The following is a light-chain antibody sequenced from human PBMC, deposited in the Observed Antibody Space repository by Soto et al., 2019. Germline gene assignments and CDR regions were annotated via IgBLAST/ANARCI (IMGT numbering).Light chain of an antibody. CDR3: ATWDGDLSGWV. CDR1: SSNIGRAY. CDR2: WSN. Sequence: QSVLTQPPSASGTPGQRVTISCSGSSSNIGRAYVYWYQQLPGTAPKLLIYWSNQRPSGVPDRFSGSKSGTSASLAISGLRPEDEAAYYCATWDGDLSGWVFGGGTKLTVL. J-gene: IGLJ3*02. V-gene: IGLV1-47*01.